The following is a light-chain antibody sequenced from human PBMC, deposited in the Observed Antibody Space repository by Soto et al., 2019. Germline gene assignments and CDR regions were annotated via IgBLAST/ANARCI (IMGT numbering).Light chain of an antibody. Sequence: QSVLTQPPSASGTPGERVTISCSGSSSNIGSNTVNWYQQLQGTAPKLLTYSNNQRPSGVPDRFSGSKSGTSASLAISGLQSEDEADYYCAAWDDSLNGVFGGGTKLTVL. CDR3: AAWDDSLNGV. CDR1: SSNIGSNT. CDR2: SNN. J-gene: IGLJ2*01. V-gene: IGLV1-44*01.